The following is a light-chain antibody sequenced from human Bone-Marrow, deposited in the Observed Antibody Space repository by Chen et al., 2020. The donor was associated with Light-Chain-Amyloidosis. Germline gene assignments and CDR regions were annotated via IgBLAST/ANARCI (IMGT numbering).Light chain of an antibody. V-gene: IGLV3-27*01. CDR3: YSATDDSLGV. CDR2: KDT. J-gene: IGLJ3*02. Sequence: SSELTQPSSVSVSPGQTAKITCSGDLLAKNYVRWLQQKPGQAPVVVIYKDTERPSGIPERFSGSSAETAATLTVSGAQVDDGADYHCYSATDDSLGVFGGGTRLTVL. CDR1: LLAKNY.